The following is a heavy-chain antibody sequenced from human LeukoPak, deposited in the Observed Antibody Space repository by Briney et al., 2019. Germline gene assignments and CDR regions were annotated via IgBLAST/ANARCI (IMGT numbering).Heavy chain of an antibody. CDR1: GYTFTNHY. V-gene: IGHV1-46*01. J-gene: IGHJ4*02. CDR3: ARSRRISTAGFTFDH. D-gene: IGHD6-13*01. CDR2: INSGGGGT. Sequence: GASVKVSCKASGYTFTNHYIHWVRQAPGQGLEWMGMINSGGGGTGYAQKFQGRVTLTRDTSTSTVYMELSSLRSEDTAVYYVARSRRISTAGFTFDHWGQGTLVTVSS.